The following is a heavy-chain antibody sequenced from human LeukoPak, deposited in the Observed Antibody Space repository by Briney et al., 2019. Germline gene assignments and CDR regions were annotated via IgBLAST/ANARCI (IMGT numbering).Heavy chain of an antibody. V-gene: IGHV4-30-2*01. J-gene: IGHJ4*02. D-gene: IGHD6-13*01. Sequence: PSETLSLTCTVSGGSISSGGYYWSWIRQPPGKGLEWIGYIYQSGSTYYTPSLESRVTISVDRSKNQSSLRLSSVTAADTAVYYCAKRVAAAGIFDYWGQGTLVTVSS. CDR3: AKRVAAAGIFDY. CDR1: GGSISSGGYY. CDR2: IYQSGST.